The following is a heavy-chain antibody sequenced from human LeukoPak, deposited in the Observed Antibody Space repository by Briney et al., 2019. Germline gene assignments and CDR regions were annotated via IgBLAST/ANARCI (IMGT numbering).Heavy chain of an antibody. Sequence: PSETLSLTCTVSGGSISSSSYYWGWIRQPPGKGLEWIGSIYYSGSTYYNPSLKSRVTISVDTSKNQFSLKLSSVTAADTAVYYCARQDRTLTPGDVVPVAIGAFDIWGQGTMVTVSS. D-gene: IGHD2-2*02. CDR1: GGSISSSSYY. V-gene: IGHV4-39*01. CDR3: ARQDRTLTPGDVVPVAIGAFDI. CDR2: IYYSGST. J-gene: IGHJ3*02.